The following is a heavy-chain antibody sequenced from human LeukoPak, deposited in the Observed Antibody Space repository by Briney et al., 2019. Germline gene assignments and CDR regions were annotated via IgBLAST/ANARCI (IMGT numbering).Heavy chain of an antibody. CDR1: GFTFSSYG. CDR3: AKFPLDSDYYLSYYFDY. CDR2: ISGSGGST. V-gene: IGHV3-23*01. J-gene: IGHJ4*02. D-gene: IGHD3-22*01. Sequence: GGSLRLSCAASGFTFSSYGMHWVRQAPGKGLEWVSSISGSGGSTYYADSVKGRFTISRDNSNNTLYLQVTSLSTEDTALYYCAKFPLDSDYYLSYYFDYWGQGTLVTVSS.